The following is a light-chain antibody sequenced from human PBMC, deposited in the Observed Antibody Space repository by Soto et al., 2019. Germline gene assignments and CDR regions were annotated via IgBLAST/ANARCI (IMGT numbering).Light chain of an antibody. CDR1: SSDVGGYNY. J-gene: IGLJ1*01. CDR2: EVS. Sequence: QSALTQPPSASGSPGQSVTISCIGTSSDVGGYNYVSWYQQHPGKAPKLMIYEVSKRPSGVPDRFSGSKSGNTASLTVSGLQTDYEADYYCSSYAGSNNYVFGTGTKVTVL. CDR3: SSYAGSNNYV. V-gene: IGLV2-8*01.